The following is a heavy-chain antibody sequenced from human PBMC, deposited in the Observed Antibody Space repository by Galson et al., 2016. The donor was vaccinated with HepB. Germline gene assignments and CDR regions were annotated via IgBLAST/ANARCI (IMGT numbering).Heavy chain of an antibody. Sequence: SVKVSCKASGYIFTAYYIHWLRQAPGQGLEWMGWINPNSGGTSYAQKFQGRVTMTRDTSINTSYMELRRLRADDTAVYYCARDGYCSSSSCSRFQHWGQGTLVTVSS. J-gene: IGHJ1*01. V-gene: IGHV1-2*02. CDR1: GYIFTAYY. CDR3: ARDGYCSSSSCSRFQH. D-gene: IGHD2-2*03. CDR2: INPNSGGT.